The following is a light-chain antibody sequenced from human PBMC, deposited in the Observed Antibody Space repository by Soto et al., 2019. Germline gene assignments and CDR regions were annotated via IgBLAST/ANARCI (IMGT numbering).Light chain of an antibody. V-gene: IGLV2-14*01. CDR3: SSYTSSSTLHV. CDR2: EVS. CDR1: SSDVGGYNY. J-gene: IGLJ1*01. Sequence: QSALTQPASVSGSPGQSITISCTGTSSDVGGYNYVSWYQQHPGKAPKLMIYEVSNRPSGVSNRFSGSKSGNTASLTISGLQAEDEADSYCSSYTSSSTLHVSGTGTKVTVL.